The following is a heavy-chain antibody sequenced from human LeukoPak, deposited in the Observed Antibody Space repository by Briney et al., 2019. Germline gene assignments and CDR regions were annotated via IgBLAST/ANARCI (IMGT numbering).Heavy chain of an antibody. Sequence: ASVKVSCKVSGYTLTELSMHWGRQAPGNRLEWMGGFDPEDGETIYAQKFQGRVTMTEDTSTDTAYMELSSLRSEDTAVYYCATDQYYYDSSGYPRALYAFDIWGQGTMVTVSS. D-gene: IGHD3-22*01. CDR1: GYTLTELS. V-gene: IGHV1-24*01. J-gene: IGHJ3*02. CDR2: FDPEDGET. CDR3: ATDQYYYDSSGYPRALYAFDI.